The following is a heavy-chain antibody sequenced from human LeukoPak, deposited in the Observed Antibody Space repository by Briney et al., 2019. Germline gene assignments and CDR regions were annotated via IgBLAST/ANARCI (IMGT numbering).Heavy chain of an antibody. J-gene: IGHJ6*02. V-gene: IGHV3-30-3*01. D-gene: IGHD3-9*01. CDR1: GFTFSSYA. Sequence: PXGSLRLSCAASGFTFSSYAMHWVRQAPGKGLEWVAVISYDGSNKYYADSVKGRFTISRDNSKNTLYLQMNSLRAEDTAVYYCARDLGKGHHDLYDILTGYSYYYYYGMDVWGQGTTVTVSS. CDR2: ISYDGSNK. CDR3: ARDLGKGHHDLYDILTGYSYYYYYGMDV.